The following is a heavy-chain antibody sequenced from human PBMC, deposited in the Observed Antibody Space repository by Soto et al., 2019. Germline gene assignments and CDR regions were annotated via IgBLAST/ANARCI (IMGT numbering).Heavy chain of an antibody. CDR3: ARDSVYCSGGICQIEGPLDH. V-gene: IGHV1-69*04. D-gene: IGHD2-15*01. CDR1: GGTFSSYT. CDR2: IIPILGIA. Sequence: SVKVSCKASGGTFSSYTISWVRQAPGQGLEWMGRIIPILGIANYAQKFQGRVTITADKSTSTAYMELSSLRSEDTAVYYCARDSVYCSGGICQIEGPLDHWGQGTLVTVSS. J-gene: IGHJ5*02.